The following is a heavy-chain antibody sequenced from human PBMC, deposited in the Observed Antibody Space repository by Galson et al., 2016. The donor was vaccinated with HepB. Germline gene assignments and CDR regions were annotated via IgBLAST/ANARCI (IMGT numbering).Heavy chain of an antibody. CDR1: GFTFSSYW. CDR3: AGAFDY. D-gene: IGHD3-16*01. V-gene: IGHV3-74*01. Sequence: SLRLSCAASGFTFSSYWMHWVRQAPGEGLVWVSRINSDGSSTRYADSVKGRFTISRDNAKNTLYLQMNSLRPEDTAIYYCAGAFDYWGQGILVTVSS. J-gene: IGHJ4*02. CDR2: INSDGSST.